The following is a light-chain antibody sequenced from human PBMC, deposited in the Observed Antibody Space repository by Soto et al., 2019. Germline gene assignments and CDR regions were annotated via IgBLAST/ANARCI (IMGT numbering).Light chain of an antibody. Sequence: IVMTQSPLSLPVTPGEPASISCRSSQSLLHGNGYNYLDWYLQKPGQSPQLLIYLGSSRASGVPDRFSGSGSGSDFTLIISRVEAEDAGVYYCMQALQTPITFVQGTRLEIK. CDR3: MQALQTPIT. CDR2: LGS. J-gene: IGKJ5*01. CDR1: QSLLHGNGYNY. V-gene: IGKV2-28*01.